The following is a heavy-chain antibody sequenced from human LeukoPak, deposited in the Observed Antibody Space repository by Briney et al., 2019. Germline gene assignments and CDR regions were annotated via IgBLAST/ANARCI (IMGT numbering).Heavy chain of an antibody. D-gene: IGHD3-3*01. J-gene: IGHJ6*03. CDR2: INPDSGGT. CDR1: GYTFTGYY. CDR3: ARDAPSDSGDYDFWSGYGSEYYMDV. V-gene: IGHV1-2*06. Sequence: ASVKVSCKASGYTFTGYYMHWVRQAPGQGLEWMGRINPDSGGTIYAQNFQGRVTMTRDTSISTAYMELSSLRSDDTAVYYCARDAPSDSGDYDFWSGYGSEYYMDVWGKGTTVTVSS.